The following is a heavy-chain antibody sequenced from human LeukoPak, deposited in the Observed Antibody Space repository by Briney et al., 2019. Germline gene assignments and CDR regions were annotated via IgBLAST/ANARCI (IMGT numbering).Heavy chain of an antibody. CDR3: AKDIVVVAGATTLSPYD. Sequence: GGFRRFSCAAPGFTFTSSATSWVRQAPGKGLDWVSAISGSGGSTYYADSVKGRLTISRDNSKTTLYLQMNRLRAEDTAVYYCAKDIVVVAGATTLSPYDWGQGTLVTVSS. CDR1: GFTFTSSA. V-gene: IGHV3-23*01. D-gene: IGHD2-15*01. J-gene: IGHJ4*02. CDR2: ISGSGGST.